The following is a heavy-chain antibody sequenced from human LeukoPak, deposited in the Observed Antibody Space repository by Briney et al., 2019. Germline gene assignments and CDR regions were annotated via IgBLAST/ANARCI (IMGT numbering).Heavy chain of an antibody. Sequence: PSETLSLTCTVSGGSISSSSYYWGWIRQPPGKGLEWIGTVFYNGATYYSPSLKSRVTISVDTSKNQFSLKLNSVTAADTAVYYCATEARFAAPAMGDFWGQGTLVTVSS. CDR1: GGSISSSSYY. V-gene: IGHV4-39*01. CDR2: VFYNGAT. D-gene: IGHD6-13*01. J-gene: IGHJ4*02. CDR3: ATEARFAAPAMGDF.